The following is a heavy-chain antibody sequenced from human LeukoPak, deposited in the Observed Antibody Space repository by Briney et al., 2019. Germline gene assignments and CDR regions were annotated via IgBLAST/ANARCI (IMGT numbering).Heavy chain of an antibody. CDR1: GFTLSIYA. CDR3: ARASRYCSSTSCWYWFDP. Sequence: GGSLRLSCAACGFTLSIYAMQWVRQAPGKGLEGVAVISYEGSNKYYADSVKGRFTISRDNSKNTLYLQMNSLRAEDTAVYYCARASRYCSSTSCWYWFDPWGQGTLVTVSS. D-gene: IGHD2-2*01. CDR2: ISYEGSNK. V-gene: IGHV3-30*04. J-gene: IGHJ5*02.